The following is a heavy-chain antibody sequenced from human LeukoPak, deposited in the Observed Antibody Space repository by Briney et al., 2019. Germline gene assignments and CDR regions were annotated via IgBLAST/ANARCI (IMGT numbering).Heavy chain of an antibody. Sequence: ASVKVSCKASGYTFTGYYMHWVRQAPGQGLEWMGRINPNSGGTNYAQKFQGRVTMTRDTSISTAYMELSRLRSDDTAVYYCARGEVSYYYDSSRNWSDPWGQGTLVTVSS. J-gene: IGHJ5*02. CDR1: GYTFTGYY. CDR2: INPNSGGT. D-gene: IGHD3-22*01. CDR3: ARGEVSYYYDSSRNWSDP. V-gene: IGHV1-2*06.